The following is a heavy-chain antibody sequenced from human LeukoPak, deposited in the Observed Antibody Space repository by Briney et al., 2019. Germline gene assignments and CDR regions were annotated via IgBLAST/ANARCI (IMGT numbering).Heavy chain of an antibody. D-gene: IGHD1-7*01. Sequence: GGSLRLSCAASGFTFSSYSMNWVRQAPGKGLEWVSTISGAGRSTYYADSVKGRFTISRDNSKNTLSLQMNSLRAEDTAVYYCAKVGNWKYGHHDYWGQGTLVTVSS. CDR3: AKVGNWKYGHHDY. CDR1: GFTFSSYS. J-gene: IGHJ4*02. V-gene: IGHV3-23*01. CDR2: ISGAGRST.